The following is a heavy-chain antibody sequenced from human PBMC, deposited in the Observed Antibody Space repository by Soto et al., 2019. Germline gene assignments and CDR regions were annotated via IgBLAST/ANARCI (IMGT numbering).Heavy chain of an antibody. D-gene: IGHD6-19*01. CDR3: AMIEYSSGSDY. CDR1: GHTLTEFS. Sequence: QVQLVQSGAEVRRPGASVMVSCKISGHTLTEFSIHWVRQAPGKGLEWMGGFDPEGGEAIYAQKWHGRVTVTEDTVTDTAYMELSGLKSDDTAVYYCAMIEYSSGSDYWGQGTLVTVFS. J-gene: IGHJ4*02. CDR2: FDPEGGEA. V-gene: IGHV1-24*01.